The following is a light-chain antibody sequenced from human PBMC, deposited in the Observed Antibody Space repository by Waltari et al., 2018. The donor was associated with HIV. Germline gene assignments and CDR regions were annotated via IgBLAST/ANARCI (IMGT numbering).Light chain of an antibody. CDR3: QVWDGSSDHWV. V-gene: IGLV3-21*02. J-gene: IGLJ3*02. CDR2: DDR. Sequence: SYVLTQPPSVSVAPGQTARITCGGANLGTKSVPWYQQNPGQAPVLVVYDDRDRPSGIPERFSGSNSGNTATLTVSRVEVGDEADYYCQVWDGSSDHWVFGGGTKLTVL. CDR1: NLGTKS.